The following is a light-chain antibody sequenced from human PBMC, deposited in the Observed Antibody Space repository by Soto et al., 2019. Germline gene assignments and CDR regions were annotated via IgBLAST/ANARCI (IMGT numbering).Light chain of an antibody. Sequence: AIRMTQSPSSFSASTGDRVTITCRASQGISSYLAWYQQKPGKAPKLLIYAASTLQSGVPSRFSGSGSGTDFTLTISCLQSEDFATYYCQQYYSYPLFGQGTKVEI. CDR3: QQYYSYPL. CDR1: QGISSY. V-gene: IGKV1-8*01. J-gene: IGKJ1*01. CDR2: AAS.